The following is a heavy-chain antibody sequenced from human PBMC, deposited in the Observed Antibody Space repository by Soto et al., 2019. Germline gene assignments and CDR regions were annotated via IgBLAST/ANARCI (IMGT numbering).Heavy chain of an antibody. D-gene: IGHD6-13*01. V-gene: IGHV3-23*01. CDR2: VSGSGGYT. J-gene: IGHJ4*02. Sequence: GGSLRLSCAASGFTVSTYAMSWVRQAPGKGLEWVAGVSGSGGYTYYADSVKGRFTISRDNSKNSLFLQMNTLRAEDTAVYYCAKDIDVAGAGGDYFDNWGQGILVTVSS. CDR1: GFTVSTYA. CDR3: AKDIDVAGAGGDYFDN.